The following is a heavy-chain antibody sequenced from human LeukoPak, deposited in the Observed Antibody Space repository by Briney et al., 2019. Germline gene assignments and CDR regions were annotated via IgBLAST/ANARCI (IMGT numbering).Heavy chain of an antibody. CDR1: GYTFTSYD. Sequence: GSSVKVSCKASGYTFTSYDINWVRQATGQGLEWMGWMNPNSGNTGYAQKFQGRVTITRNTSISTAYMEPSSLRSEDTAVYYCARGDNWNDGGDDAFDIWGQGTMVTVSS. J-gene: IGHJ3*02. V-gene: IGHV1-8*03. D-gene: IGHD1-1*01. CDR2: MNPNSGNT. CDR3: ARGDNWNDGGDDAFDI.